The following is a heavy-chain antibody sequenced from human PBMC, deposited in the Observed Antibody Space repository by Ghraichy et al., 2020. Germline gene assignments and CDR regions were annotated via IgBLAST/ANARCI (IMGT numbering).Heavy chain of an antibody. V-gene: IGHV3-43*02. D-gene: IGHD4-17*01. CDR1: GFTFDDYA. CDR3: AKTPRSHYGDYGYYYGMDV. Sequence: GGSLRLSCAASGFTFDDYAMHWVRQAPGKGLEWVSLISGDGGSTYYADSVKGRFTISRDNSKNSLYLQMSSLRTEDTALYYCAKTPRSHYGDYGYYYGMDVWGQGTTVTVSS. J-gene: IGHJ6*02. CDR2: ISGDGGST.